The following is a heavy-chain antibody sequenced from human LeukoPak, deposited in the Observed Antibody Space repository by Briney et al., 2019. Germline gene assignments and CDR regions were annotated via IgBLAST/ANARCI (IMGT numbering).Heavy chain of an antibody. Sequence: SETLSLTCTASGGPISTYYWSWIRQSPGKGLESIGYIYNSGSTNYNPSLKSRVTISLDTSKNQFSLRLSSVTAADTAVYYCARHGSGYSFDYWGQGTLVTVSP. CDR1: GGPISTYY. J-gene: IGHJ4*02. D-gene: IGHD5-18*01. CDR2: IYNSGST. CDR3: ARHGSGYSFDY. V-gene: IGHV4-59*08.